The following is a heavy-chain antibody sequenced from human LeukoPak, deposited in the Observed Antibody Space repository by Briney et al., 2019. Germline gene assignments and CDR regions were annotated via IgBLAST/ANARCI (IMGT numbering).Heavy chain of an antibody. CDR3: ASELQKLSSGWYKDY. Sequence: SVKVSCKASGGTFSSYAISWVRQAPGQGLEWMGRIIPILGIANYAQKFQGRVTITADKSTSPAYMELSSLRSEDTAVYYCASELQKLSSGWYKDYWGQGTLVTVSS. V-gene: IGHV1-69*04. D-gene: IGHD6-19*01. CDR2: IIPILGIA. CDR1: GGTFSSYA. J-gene: IGHJ4*02.